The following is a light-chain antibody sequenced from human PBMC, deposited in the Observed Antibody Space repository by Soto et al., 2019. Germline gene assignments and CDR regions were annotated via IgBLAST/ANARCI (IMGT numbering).Light chain of an antibody. V-gene: IGLV2-14*03. CDR1: SSDFGDFNY. J-gene: IGLJ1*01. CDR2: DVS. Sequence: QSALTQPASVSGSPGQSITISCTGTSSDFGDFNYVFWYQQHPGKAPKLLIYDVSNRPSGVPNRFSGSKSGDTASLTISGLQAEDEADYYCCSYAGSYTYVFGTGTKVTV. CDR3: CSYAGSYTYV.